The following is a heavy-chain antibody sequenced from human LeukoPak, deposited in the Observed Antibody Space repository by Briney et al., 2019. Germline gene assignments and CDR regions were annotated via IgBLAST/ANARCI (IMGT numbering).Heavy chain of an antibody. CDR2: ISGSGGST. V-gene: IGHV3-23*01. D-gene: IGHD3-10*01. CDR3: AKERRITMVRGVIPHFDY. CDR1: GFTFSSYG. Sequence: PGGSLRLSCAASGFTFSSYGMSWVRQAPGKGLEWVSAISGSGGSTYYADSVKGRFTISRDNSKNTLYLQMNSLRAEDTAVYYCAKERRITMVRGVIPHFDYWGQGTLVTVSS. J-gene: IGHJ4*02.